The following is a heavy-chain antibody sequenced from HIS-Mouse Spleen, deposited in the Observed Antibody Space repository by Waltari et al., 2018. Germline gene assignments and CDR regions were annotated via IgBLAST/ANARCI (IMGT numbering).Heavy chain of an antibody. J-gene: IGHJ4*02. CDR2: IAYNGSNK. Sequence: QVQLVESGGGVVQPGRSLRLSCAASGFTFSSYGMHWVRQAPGQGREWVAVIAYNGSNKDYADSVKGRFTISRDNSKNTLYLQMNSLRAEDTAVYYCATLSCGYEYNSFDYWGQGTLVTVSS. D-gene: IGHD5-18*01. CDR3: ATLSCGYEYNSFDY. V-gene: IGHV3-30*03. CDR1: GFTFSSYG.